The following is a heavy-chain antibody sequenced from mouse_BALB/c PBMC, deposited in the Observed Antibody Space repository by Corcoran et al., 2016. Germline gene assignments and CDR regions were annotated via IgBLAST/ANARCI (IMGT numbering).Heavy chain of an antibody. CDR1: GFSLSTSGMG. J-gene: IGHJ4*01. CDR3: ARERGYYSYAMDY. CDR2: IYWDDDK. Sequence: QVTLKESGPGILQPSQTLSLTCSFSGFSLSTSGMGVSWIRQPSGKGLEWLAHIYWDDDKRYNPSLKSRLTISKDTSSNQVFLKITSVDTADTATYYCARERGYYSYAMDYWGQGTSVTVSS. V-gene: IGHV8-12*01. D-gene: IGHD2-3*01.